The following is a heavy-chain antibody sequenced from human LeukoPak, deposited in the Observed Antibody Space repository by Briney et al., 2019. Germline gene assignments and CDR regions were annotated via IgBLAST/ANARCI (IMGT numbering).Heavy chain of an antibody. CDR1: GFTFSSYG. Sequence: PGGSLRLSCAASGFTFSSYGMHWVRQAPGKGLEWVTFIRYDGSIKYYADSVEGRFTISRDNARNSLYLQMNSLRAEDTAVYYCARDPYSGTYGDTYYYYMDVWGKGTTVTISS. CDR2: IRYDGSIK. J-gene: IGHJ6*03. V-gene: IGHV3-30*02. D-gene: IGHD1-26*01. CDR3: ARDPYSGTYGDTYYYYMDV.